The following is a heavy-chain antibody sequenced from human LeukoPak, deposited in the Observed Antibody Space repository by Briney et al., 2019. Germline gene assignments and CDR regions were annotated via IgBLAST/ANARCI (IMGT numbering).Heavy chain of an antibody. D-gene: IGHD3-22*01. CDR3: ARAGSSAYLIDY. CDR2: IYYSGST. V-gene: IGHV4-59*01. J-gene: IGHJ4*02. CDR1: GGSISSYY. Sequence: SETLSLTCTVSGGSISSYYWSWIRQPPGKGLEWIGYIYYSGSTNYNPSLKSRVTISVDTSKNQFSLKLTSVTAAGTAVYYCARAGSSAYLIDYWGQGTLVTVSS.